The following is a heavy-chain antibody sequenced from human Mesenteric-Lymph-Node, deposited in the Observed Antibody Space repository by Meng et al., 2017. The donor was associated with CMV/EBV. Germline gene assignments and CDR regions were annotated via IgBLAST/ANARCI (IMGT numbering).Heavy chain of an antibody. D-gene: IGHD6-19*01. CDR2: INHSGST. CDR1: GGSFSGYY. Sequence: SETLSLTCAVYGGSFSGYYWSWIRQPPGKGLEWIGEINHSGSTNYNPSLKSRVTISVDTSKNQFSLKLSSVTAADTAVYYCARTQGPHSGREPFDYWGQGTLVTVSS. CDR3: ARTQGPHSGREPFDY. V-gene: IGHV4-34*01. J-gene: IGHJ4*02.